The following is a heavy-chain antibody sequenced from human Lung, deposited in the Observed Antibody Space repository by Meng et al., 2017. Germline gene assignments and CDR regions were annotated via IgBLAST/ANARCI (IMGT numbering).Heavy chain of an antibody. CDR1: GGSISSSNW. Sequence: GPPTGAVPGPVKPSGTLSLTCAVSGGSISSSNWWSWVRQPPGKGLEWIGEIYHSGSTNYNPSLKSRVTISVDKSKNQFSLKLSSVTAADTAVYYCARGSITMVRGVSVFDPWGQGTLVTVSS. D-gene: IGHD3-10*01. CDR3: ARGSITMVRGVSVFDP. V-gene: IGHV4-4*02. J-gene: IGHJ5*02. CDR2: IYHSGST.